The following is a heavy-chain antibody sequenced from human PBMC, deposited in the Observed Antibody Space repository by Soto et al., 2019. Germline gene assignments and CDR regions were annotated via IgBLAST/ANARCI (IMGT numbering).Heavy chain of an antibody. D-gene: IGHD3-22*01. CDR3: ARDRYYYDSSGYYRPLDY. CDR2: IIPIGGRA. Sequence: SVKVSCKASGYRFTSTYMHWVRQAPGQGLEWMGGIIPIGGRANYAEKFQGRVTITADESTSTAYMELSSLRSEDTAVYYCARDRYYYDSSGYYRPLDYWGQGTLVTVSS. J-gene: IGHJ4*02. CDR1: GYRFTSTY. V-gene: IGHV1-69*13.